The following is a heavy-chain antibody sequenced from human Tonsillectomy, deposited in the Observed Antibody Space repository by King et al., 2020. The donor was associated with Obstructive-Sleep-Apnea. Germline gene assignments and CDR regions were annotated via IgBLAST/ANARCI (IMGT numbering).Heavy chain of an antibody. Sequence: QLVQSGAEVKKPGASVKVSCKASGYTFTSYAMHWVRQAPGQRLEWMGWINAGNGNTKYSQKFQGRVTITRDTSASTAYMELRSLKSEDTAVYYCARGKGIAAAGTSWFDPWGKGTLVTVSS. D-gene: IGHD6-13*01. V-gene: IGHV1-3*01. J-gene: IGHJ5*02. CDR2: INAGNGNT. CDR1: GYTFTSYA. CDR3: ARGKGIAAAGTSWFDP.